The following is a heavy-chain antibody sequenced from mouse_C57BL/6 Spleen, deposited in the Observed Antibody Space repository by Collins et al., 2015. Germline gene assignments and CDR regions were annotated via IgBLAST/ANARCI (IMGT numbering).Heavy chain of an antibody. Sequence: GETVKISCKASGYTFTTYGMSWVKQAPGKGLKWMGWINTYSGVPTYADDFKGRFAFSLETSASTAYLQINNLKNEGTATYFCARGYRGAYWGQGTLVTVSA. J-gene: IGHJ3*01. D-gene: IGHD2-14*01. CDR2: INTYSGVP. CDR3: ARGYRGAY. V-gene: IGHV9-3*01. CDR1: GYTFTTYG.